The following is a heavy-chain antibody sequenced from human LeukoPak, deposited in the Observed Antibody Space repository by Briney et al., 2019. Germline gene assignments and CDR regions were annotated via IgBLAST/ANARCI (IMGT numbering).Heavy chain of an antibody. CDR2: IDYSGST. CDR1: GGTISRNY. Sequence: SETLSLTCSVSGGTISRNYWSWIRQPPGKGLEWVAYIDYSGSTNCNPSLKSRLTISMDASKNQFSLTLSSVTAADTAVYYCARDRRRELLHAFDIWGQGTMVTVSS. J-gene: IGHJ3*02. V-gene: IGHV4-59*01. D-gene: IGHD1-26*01. CDR3: ARDRRRELLHAFDI.